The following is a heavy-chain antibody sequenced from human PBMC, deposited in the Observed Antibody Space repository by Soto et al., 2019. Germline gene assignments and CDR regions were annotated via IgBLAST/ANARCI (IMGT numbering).Heavy chain of an antibody. Sequence: ASVKVSCKASGYTFTSYDINWVRQATGQGLEWMGWMNPNSGNTGYAQKYQGRVTMTRNTSISTAYMELSSLRSADTAGYYCAMGQSGPGTNDYYYYMDVWGKGTTVTVSS. J-gene: IGHJ6*03. V-gene: IGHV1-8*01. D-gene: IGHD3-10*01. CDR1: GYTFTSYD. CDR2: MNPNSGNT. CDR3: AMGQSGPGTNDYYYYMDV.